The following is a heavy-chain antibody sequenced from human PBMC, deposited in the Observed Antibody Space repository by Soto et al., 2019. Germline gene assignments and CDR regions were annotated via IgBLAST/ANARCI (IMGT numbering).Heavy chain of an antibody. Sequence: PSETLSLTCTVSGGSISSGGYYWSWIRQHPGKGLEWIGYIYYSGSTYYNPSLKSRVTISVDTSKNQFSLKLSSVTAADTAVYYCARHQLGYCSSTSCYAEGWFDPWGQGTLVTVSS. J-gene: IGHJ5*02. V-gene: IGHV4-31*03. CDR2: IYYSGST. D-gene: IGHD2-2*01. CDR3: ARHQLGYCSSTSCYAEGWFDP. CDR1: GGSISSGGYY.